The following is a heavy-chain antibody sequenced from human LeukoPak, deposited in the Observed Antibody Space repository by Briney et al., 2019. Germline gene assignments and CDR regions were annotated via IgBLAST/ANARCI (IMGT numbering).Heavy chain of an antibody. CDR3: ARAGVGYSYGFDY. Sequence: GSLRLSCAASGFTFSSYAMSWVRQAPGKGLEWIGRIYTSGSTNYNPSLKSRVTMSVDMSKNQFSLKLSSVTAADTAVYYCARAGVGYSYGFDYWGQGTLVTVSS. J-gene: IGHJ4*02. CDR1: GFTFSSYA. CDR2: IYTSGST. D-gene: IGHD5-18*01. V-gene: IGHV4-59*10.